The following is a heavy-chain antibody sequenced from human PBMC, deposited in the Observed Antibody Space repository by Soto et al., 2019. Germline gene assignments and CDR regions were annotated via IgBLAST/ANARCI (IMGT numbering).Heavy chain of an antibody. CDR1: GYSFTRYW. D-gene: IGHD3-3*01. J-gene: IGHJ6*02. Sequence: GESLKISCKGSGYSFTRYWIGWVRQMPGKGLEWMGIIYPGDSNTRYSPSLQGQVTISVDKSISTAYLQWSSLKATDTAMYYCARHAYDFWSGHPNPRYYYGMDVWGQGTTVTVSS. V-gene: IGHV5-51*01. CDR3: ARHAYDFWSGHPNPRYYYGMDV. CDR2: IYPGDSNT.